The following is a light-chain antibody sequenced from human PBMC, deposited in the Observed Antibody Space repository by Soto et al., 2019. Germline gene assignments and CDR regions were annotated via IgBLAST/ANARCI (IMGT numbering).Light chain of an antibody. CDR1: QGISNY. CDR2: AAS. Sequence: DIQMTQSPSSLSASVGDRVTITCRASQGISNYLAWYQQKPGRVPKLLIYAASTLQSGVPSRFGGSGSGTDFTITMSSLQPEDVATYSCQKYNSAPFPFGPGTKVDIK. J-gene: IGKJ3*01. CDR3: QKYNSAPFP. V-gene: IGKV1-27*01.